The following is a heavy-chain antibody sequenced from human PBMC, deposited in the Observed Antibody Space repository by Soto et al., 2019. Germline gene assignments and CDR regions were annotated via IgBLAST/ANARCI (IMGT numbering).Heavy chain of an antibody. CDR1: GYRFTSYW. V-gene: IGHV5-51*01. CDR3: ARHLGLANDYYFDY. Sequence: GESQKISCKGSGYRFTSYWIGWVRQMHGKGLEWMGIIYPGDSDTRYSPSFQGQVTISADKSISTAYLQWSSLKASDTAMYYCARHLGLANDYYFDYWGQGTLVTVSS. D-gene: IGHD3-3*02. J-gene: IGHJ4*02. CDR2: IYPGDSDT.